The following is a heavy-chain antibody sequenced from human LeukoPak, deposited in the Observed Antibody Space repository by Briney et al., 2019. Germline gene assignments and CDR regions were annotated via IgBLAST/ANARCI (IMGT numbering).Heavy chain of an antibody. CDR1: GFTVSSNY. CDR2: IYSGGST. D-gene: IGHD2-15*01. J-gene: IGHJ6*02. Sequence: GGSLRLSYAASGFTVSSNYMSWVRQAPGKGLEWVSVIYSGGSTYYADSVKGRFTISRDNSKNTLYLQMNSLRAEDTAVYYCARVGGVLHYYGMDVWGQGTTVTVSS. CDR3: ARVGGVLHYYGMDV. V-gene: IGHV3-66*01.